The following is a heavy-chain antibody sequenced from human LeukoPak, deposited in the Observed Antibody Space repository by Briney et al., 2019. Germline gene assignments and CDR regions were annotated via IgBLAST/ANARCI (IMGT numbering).Heavy chain of an antibody. CDR3: ARGYDSSGSPSPYYYYYYMDV. CDR1: GGTFSSYA. D-gene: IGHD3-22*01. Sequence: SVKVSCKASGGTFSSYAISWVRQAPGQGLEWMGGIIPIFGTANYAQKFQGRVTITADKSTSTAYMELSSLRSEDTAVYYCARGYDSSGSPSPYYYYYYMDVWGKGTTVTVSS. CDR2: IIPIFGTA. J-gene: IGHJ6*03. V-gene: IGHV1-69*06.